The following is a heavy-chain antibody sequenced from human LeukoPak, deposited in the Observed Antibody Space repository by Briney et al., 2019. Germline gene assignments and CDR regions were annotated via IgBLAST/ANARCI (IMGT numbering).Heavy chain of an antibody. J-gene: IGHJ4*02. CDR1: GGSISSGSYY. V-gene: IGHV4-61*02. CDR2: IYTSGST. Sequence: PSETLSLTCTVSGGSISSGSYYWSWIRQPAGKGLEWIGRIYTSGSTNYNPSLKSRVTISVDTSKNQFSLKLSSVTAADTAVYYCARDRGYSYGFPDYWGQGTLVTVSS. D-gene: IGHD5-18*01. CDR3: ARDRGYSYGFPDY.